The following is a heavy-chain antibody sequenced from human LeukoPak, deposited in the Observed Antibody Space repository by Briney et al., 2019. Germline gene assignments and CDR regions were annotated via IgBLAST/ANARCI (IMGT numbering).Heavy chain of an antibody. CDR1: GFSLRSYG. Sequence: GGSLRLSCAASGFSLRSYGMHWVRQAPGEGLEWVAVIWHDGSVLDYSESVKGRFTVSRDNRKNTLYLQMDSLRVEDTAVYYCARDRGQDDPIDIWGQGTLVTVSS. CDR3: ARDRGQDDPIDI. V-gene: IGHV3-33*01. CDR2: IWHDGSVL. J-gene: IGHJ4*02. D-gene: IGHD3-10*01.